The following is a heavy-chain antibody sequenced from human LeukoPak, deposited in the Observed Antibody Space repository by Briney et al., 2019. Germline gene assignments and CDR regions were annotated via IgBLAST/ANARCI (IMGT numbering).Heavy chain of an antibody. CDR3: AKESRGYNRPIDY. CDR2: IGGSGGDT. J-gene: IGHJ4*02. CDR1: GFTFYNYA. D-gene: IGHD3-22*01. Sequence: GGSLRLFCAGSGFTFYNYAMNWVRQAPGKGLEWASSIGGSGGDTYYADSVKGRFTISRDNSKNSLYLQMNSLRVDDTAIYYCAKESRGYNRPIDYWGQGTLVTVSS. V-gene: IGHV3-23*01.